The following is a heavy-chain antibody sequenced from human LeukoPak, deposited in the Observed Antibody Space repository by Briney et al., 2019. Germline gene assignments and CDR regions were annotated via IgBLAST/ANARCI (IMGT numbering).Heavy chain of an antibody. CDR3: ARERGGAAFDY. CDR2: IIPIFGTA. Sequence: ASVKVSCKASGGTFSSYAISWVRQAPGPGLEWMGGIIPIFGTANYAQKFQGRVTITADESTSTAYMELSSPRSEDTAVYYCARERGGAAFDYWGQGTLVTVSS. V-gene: IGHV1-69*13. D-gene: IGHD2-15*01. CDR1: GGTFSSYA. J-gene: IGHJ4*02.